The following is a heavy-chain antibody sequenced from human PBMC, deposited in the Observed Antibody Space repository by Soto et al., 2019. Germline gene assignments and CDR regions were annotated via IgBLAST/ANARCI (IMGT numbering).Heavy chain of an antibody. CDR3: ARDGGRHSGGIDY. Sequence: QVQLVQSGAEVKKPGSSVKVSCKASGGTFSSYSINWVRQAPGQGLEWMGEIIPIFGTANYAQKFQGRVTITTDESTSTSYMELSSLRSEDTAVYYCARDGGRHSGGIDYWGQGTLVTVSS. CDR2: IIPIFGTA. CDR1: GGTFSSYS. D-gene: IGHD1-26*01. J-gene: IGHJ4*02. V-gene: IGHV1-69*01.